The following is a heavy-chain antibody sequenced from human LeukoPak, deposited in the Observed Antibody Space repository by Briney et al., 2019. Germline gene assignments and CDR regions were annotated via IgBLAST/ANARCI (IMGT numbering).Heavy chain of an antibody. CDR3: AKVDSSGWYGGVAFDI. CDR2: IWYDGSNK. V-gene: IGHV3-33*06. CDR1: GFTFSSYG. D-gene: IGHD6-19*01. Sequence: GGSLRLSCAASGFTFSSYGMHWVRQAPGKGLEWVAVIWYDGSNKYYADSVKGRFTISRDNSKNTLSLQMSSLRAEETAVYYCAKVDSSGWYGGVAFDIWGQGTVVIVSS. J-gene: IGHJ3*02.